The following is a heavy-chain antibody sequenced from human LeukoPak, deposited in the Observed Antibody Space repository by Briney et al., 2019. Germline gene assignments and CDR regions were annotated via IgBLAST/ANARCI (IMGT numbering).Heavy chain of an antibody. CDR2: ISGSGYNT. CDR3: AKGAEEGVVINAVYYYYMDV. D-gene: IGHD3-3*01. Sequence: GGTLRLSCVASGFTFTNHGMSWVRQTPGKGLEWVSTISGSGYNTYYADSVKGRFTISRDSSKNTLFLQMNGLRPEDTAVYYCAKGAEEGVVINAVYYYYMDVWGKGTTVTISS. J-gene: IGHJ6*03. V-gene: IGHV3-23*01. CDR1: GFTFTNHG.